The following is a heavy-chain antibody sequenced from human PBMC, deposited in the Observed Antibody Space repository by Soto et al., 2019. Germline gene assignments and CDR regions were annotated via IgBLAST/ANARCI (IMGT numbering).Heavy chain of an antibody. CDR2: AYYRSQWSF. CDR1: GDSVSSNSAA. J-gene: IGHJ4*02. V-gene: IGHV6-1*01. Sequence: SQTLTLTCAISGDSVSSNSAAWNWIRQSPSRGLEWLGRAYYRSQWSFDYALSVKSRITINPDTSKNQFSLQLTSVTPEDTAVYYCARGWGLNYWGQGSLVTVSS. CDR3: ARGWGLNY. D-gene: IGHD3-10*01.